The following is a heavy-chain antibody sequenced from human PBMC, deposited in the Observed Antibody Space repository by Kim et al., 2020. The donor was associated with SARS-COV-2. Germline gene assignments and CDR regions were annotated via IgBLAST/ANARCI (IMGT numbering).Heavy chain of an antibody. V-gene: IGHV1-69*01. CDR3: ARPTQSYGDYFDY. Sequence: ALQCQGRVTITADESTSTAYMELSSLGSEDPAVYYCARPTQSYGDYFDYWGQGTLVTVSS. J-gene: IGHJ4*02. D-gene: IGHD4-17*01.